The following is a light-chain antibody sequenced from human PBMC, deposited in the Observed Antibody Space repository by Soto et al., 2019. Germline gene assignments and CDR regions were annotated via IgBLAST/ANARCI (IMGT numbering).Light chain of an antibody. J-gene: IGKJ5*01. V-gene: IGKV3-11*01. CDR3: QKRSNWPPT. Sequence: EIVLTQSPATLSLSPGDSATLSCRASQSVSSYLAWYQQKTGQAPRILIYDESTRATGIPDRLSGSGSGTDLTLTISRLEPEDFAVYYCQKRSNWPPTCGQGTRLEIK. CDR2: DES. CDR1: QSVSSY.